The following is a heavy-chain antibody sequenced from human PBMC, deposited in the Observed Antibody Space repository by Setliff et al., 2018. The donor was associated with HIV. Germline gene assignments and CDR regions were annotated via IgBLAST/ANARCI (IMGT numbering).Heavy chain of an antibody. D-gene: IGHD4-17*01. J-gene: IGHJ6*03. V-gene: IGHV4-34*01. CDR2: MNQSGTT. CDR1: GTSFSDHY. Sequence: SETLSLTCSVYGTSFSDHYWSWVRQTPGKGLEWIGEMNQSGTTNYNPSLKSRVTMSIDTSKNQFSLRLSSVTAADTALYFCARGFDHGDYEESGYVFYYMDVWGKGTTVTVSS. CDR3: ARGFDHGDYEESGYVFYYMDV.